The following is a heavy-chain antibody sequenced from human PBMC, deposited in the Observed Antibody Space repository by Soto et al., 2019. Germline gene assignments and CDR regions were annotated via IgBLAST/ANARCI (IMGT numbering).Heavy chain of an antibody. V-gene: IGHV2-5*02. D-gene: IGHD6-13*01. CDR2: IYWDDDK. CDR3: ARRGAAAGTDDY. Sequence: QITLKESGPTLVKPTQTLTLTCTFSGFSLSTSGVGVGWIRQPPGKALEWLALIYWDDDKRYSPSLKSRLTITKDTAKNQVVLTMTNMDPVDTATYYCARRGAAAGTDDYWGQGTLVTVSS. J-gene: IGHJ4*02. CDR1: GFSLSTSGVG.